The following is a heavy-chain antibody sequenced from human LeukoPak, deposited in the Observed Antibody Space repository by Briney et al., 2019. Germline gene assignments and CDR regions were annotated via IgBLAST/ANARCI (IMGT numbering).Heavy chain of an antibody. V-gene: IGHV3-23*01. CDR3: SKEAPAAATGKSLFDP. CDR1: GFTFSSYA. CDR2: ITGSGGNT. Sequence: PGGSLRLSCAASGFTFSSYAMSWVRQAPGKGLEWVSTITGSGGNTYYADSVKGRFTISRDNYKNTLDVQMNSLRAEGTAIHYCSKEAPAAATGKSLFDPWGQGTLVSVSS. D-gene: IGHD6-13*01. J-gene: IGHJ5*02.